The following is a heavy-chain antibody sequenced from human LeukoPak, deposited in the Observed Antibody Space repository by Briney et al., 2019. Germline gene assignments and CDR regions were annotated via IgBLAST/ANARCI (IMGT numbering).Heavy chain of an antibody. CDR1: GGSISSYY. CDR2: IYTSGST. J-gene: IGHJ2*01. Sequence: NPSETLSLTCTVSGGSISSYYRSWIRQPAGKGLEWIGRIYTSGSTNYNPSLKSRVTMSVDTSKNQVSLKLSSVTAADTAVYYCAGEYYYDSSGYYSGWYFDLWGRGTLVTVSS. D-gene: IGHD3-22*01. CDR3: AGEYYYDSSGYYSGWYFDL. V-gene: IGHV4-4*07.